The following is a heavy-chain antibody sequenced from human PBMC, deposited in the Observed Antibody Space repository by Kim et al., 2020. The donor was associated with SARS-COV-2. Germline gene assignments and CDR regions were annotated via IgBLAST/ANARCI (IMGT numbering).Heavy chain of an antibody. CDR1: GGSISSYY. Sequence: SETLSLTCTVSGGSISSYYRSWIRQPPGKGLEWIGYIYYSGSTNYNPSLKSRVTISVDTSKNQFSLRLSSVTAADTAVYYCARGRSITIFGVVTAHSYMDVWGKGTTVTVSS. CDR3: ARGRSITIFGVVTAHSYMDV. D-gene: IGHD3-3*01. J-gene: IGHJ6*03. CDR2: IYYSGST. V-gene: IGHV4-59*01.